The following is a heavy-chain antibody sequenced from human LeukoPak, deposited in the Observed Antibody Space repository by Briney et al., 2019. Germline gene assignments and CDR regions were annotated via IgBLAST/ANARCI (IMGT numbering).Heavy chain of an antibody. J-gene: IGHJ6*03. CDR2: VYYNGNT. D-gene: IGHD3-10*01. Sequence: PSETLSLTCTASRDSITGHYWSWIRQPPGKTLEWIGYVYYNGNTYYNPSLASRVTMSVDTSKNQFSLALSFVTAADTAVYYGAGCCRAAYYYYYMDVWGKGTTVTVSS. V-gene: IGHV4-59*11. CDR3: AGCCRAAYYYYYMDV. CDR1: RDSITGHY.